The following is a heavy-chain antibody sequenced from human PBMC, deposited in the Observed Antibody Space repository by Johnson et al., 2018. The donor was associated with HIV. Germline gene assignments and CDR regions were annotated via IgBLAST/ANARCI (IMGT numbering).Heavy chain of an antibody. J-gene: IGHJ3*02. V-gene: IGHV3-23*04. Sequence: VQLVESGGGLVQPGGSLRLSCGASAFTFSSNDMKWVRQAPGKGLEWVSPISGSDHSTYYADSVRGRFTISRDNARNSLYLQMNSLRVEDTAVYYCVRDVGPLDIWGQGTLVTVS. CDR2: ISGSDHST. CDR3: VRDVGPLDI. CDR1: AFTFSSND.